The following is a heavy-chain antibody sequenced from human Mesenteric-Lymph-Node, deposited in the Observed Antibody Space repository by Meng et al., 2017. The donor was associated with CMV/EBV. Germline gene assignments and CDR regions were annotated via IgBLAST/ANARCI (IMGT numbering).Heavy chain of an antibody. CDR1: GFTFSSSQ. J-gene: IGHJ4*02. CDR2: ISSGGSSK. D-gene: IGHD1-7*01. Sequence: GESLKISCVASGFTFSSSQMTWVRQAPGKGLEWVSFISSGGSSKDYADAVKGRFTISRDNAQNSLYLQMNSLRAEDTAVYYCARDLGYNWNSIWGQGTLVTVSS. V-gene: IGHV3-48*03. CDR3: ARDLGYNWNSI.